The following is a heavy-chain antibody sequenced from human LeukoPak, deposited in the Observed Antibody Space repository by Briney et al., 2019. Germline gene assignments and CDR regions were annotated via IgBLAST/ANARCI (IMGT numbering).Heavy chain of an antibody. CDR1: GFTFSSYG. Sequence: GGSLRLSCAASGFTFSSYGMHWVRQAPGKGLEWVAVISYDGSNKYYADSVKGRFTISRDNSKNTLYLQMYSLRAEDTAVYYCAKALEYGSGSSLPYYFDYWGQGTLVTVSS. V-gene: IGHV3-30*18. D-gene: IGHD3-10*01. J-gene: IGHJ4*02. CDR2: ISYDGSNK. CDR3: AKALEYGSGSSLPYYFDY.